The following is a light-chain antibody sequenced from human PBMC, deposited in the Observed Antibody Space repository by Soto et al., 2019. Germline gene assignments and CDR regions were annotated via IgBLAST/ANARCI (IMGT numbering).Light chain of an antibody. CDR1: QDISNS. CDR3: QQYDNVPQLT. Sequence: DIQMTQSPSSLSASVGDRVTITCQASQDISNSLNWYQQKPGKAPKLLIYDASNLETGAPSRFSGSGSGTDFTFTISSLQAEDIATYYCQQYDNVPQLTFGGGTNVEIK. V-gene: IGKV1-33*01. J-gene: IGKJ4*01. CDR2: DAS.